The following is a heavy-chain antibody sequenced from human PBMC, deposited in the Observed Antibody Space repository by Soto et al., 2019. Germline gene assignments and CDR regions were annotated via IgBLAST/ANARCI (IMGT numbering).Heavy chain of an antibody. CDR2: IYYSGYT. D-gene: IGHD2-15*01. Sequence: SETLSLTCTVSGGSISSSSYYWRWIRQPPGKGLEWIVSIYYSGYTYYNPSLKSRVTISVDTSKNQFSLKLSSVTAADTAVYYCARHLTYCSAGSCYSDFPYYGMDVWGQGTTVTVSS. V-gene: IGHV4-39*01. CDR1: GGSISSSSYY. CDR3: ARHLTYCSAGSCYSDFPYYGMDV. J-gene: IGHJ6*02.